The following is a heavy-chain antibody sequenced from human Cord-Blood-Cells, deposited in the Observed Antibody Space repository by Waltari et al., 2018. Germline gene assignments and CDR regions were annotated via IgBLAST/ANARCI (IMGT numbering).Heavy chain of an antibody. CDR2: VDPEDGET. CDR1: GYTLTELS. D-gene: IGHD1-20*01. Sequence: QVQLVQSGAEVKKPGASVKVSCKVSGYTLTELSMHWVRQAPGKGLEWMGGVDPEDGETIYAQKCQGRVTMTKDTSTDTAYMELSSLRSEDTAVYYCATAGNWNDADDAFDIWGQGTMVTVSS. CDR3: ATAGNWNDADDAFDI. J-gene: IGHJ3*02. V-gene: IGHV1-24*01.